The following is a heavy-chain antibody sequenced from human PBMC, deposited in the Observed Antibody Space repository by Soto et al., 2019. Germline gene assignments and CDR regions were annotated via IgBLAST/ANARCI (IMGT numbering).Heavy chain of an antibody. CDR1: GGSISNYY. D-gene: IGHD2-2*01. V-gene: IGHV4-59*12. Sequence: SETLSLTCTVSGGSISNYYWSWFRQTPGKGLEWIGYVHDSWGSNYNPSLKSRVAISLDRSKSQFSLKLTSVTATDTAVYYCARVPDYWGQGILVTVSS. CDR3: ARVPDY. J-gene: IGHJ4*02. CDR2: VHDSWGS.